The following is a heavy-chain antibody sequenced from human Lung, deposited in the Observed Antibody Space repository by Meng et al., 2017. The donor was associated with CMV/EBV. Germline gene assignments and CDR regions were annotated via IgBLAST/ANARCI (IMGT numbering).Heavy chain of an antibody. CDR2: INPSAGAA. V-gene: IGHV1-46*01. CDR3: VKDIVEETAALFYFDY. D-gene: IGHD2-2*01. CDR1: GYTFTSYY. J-gene: IGHJ4*02. Sequence: SVXVSXXASGYTFTSYYMHWLRQAPGQGLEWMGRINPSAGAASYAQKFQGRVTMTRDTSTSIVYMELSSLRSEDTAVYYCVKDIVEETAALFYFDYWGQGTLVXVSS.